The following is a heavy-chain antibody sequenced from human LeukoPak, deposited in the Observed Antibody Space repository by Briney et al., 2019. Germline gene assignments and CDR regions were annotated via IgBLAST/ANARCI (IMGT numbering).Heavy chain of an antibody. CDR3: AKEGYYYGSGSYYSPLDY. Sequence: GGSLRLSCAASGFTFSSYAMSWVRQAPGKGLEWVSAISGSGGSTYYADSVKGRFTISRDNSKNTLYLQMNSPRAEDTAVYYCAKEGYYYGSGSYYSPLDYWGQGTLVTVSS. D-gene: IGHD3-10*01. V-gene: IGHV3-23*01. J-gene: IGHJ4*02. CDR2: ISGSGGST. CDR1: GFTFSSYA.